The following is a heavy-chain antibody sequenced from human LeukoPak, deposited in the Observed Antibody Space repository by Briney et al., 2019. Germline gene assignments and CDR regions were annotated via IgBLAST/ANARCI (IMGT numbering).Heavy chain of an antibody. D-gene: IGHD5-12*01. CDR1: GFTFSSYA. Sequence: QPGGSLRLSCAASGFTFSSYAMSWVRQAPGKGLEWVSAISGSGGSTYYADSVKGRFTISRDNSKNTLYLQMNSLRAEDTAVYYCARGGDSGYFIWYFDLWGRGTLVTVSS. J-gene: IGHJ2*01. CDR2: ISGSGGST. CDR3: ARGGDSGYFIWYFDL. V-gene: IGHV3-23*01.